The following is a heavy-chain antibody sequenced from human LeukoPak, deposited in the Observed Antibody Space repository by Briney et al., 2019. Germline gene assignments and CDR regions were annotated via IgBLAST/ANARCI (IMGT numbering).Heavy chain of an antibody. Sequence: ASVKVSCKASGYTFTGYYMHWVRQAPGQGLEWMGWTNPNSGGTNYAQKFQGRVTMTRDTSISTAYMELSRLRSDDTAVYYCARGADDIVVVVAATGAFDIWGQGTMVTVSS. D-gene: IGHD2-15*01. V-gene: IGHV1-2*02. J-gene: IGHJ3*02. CDR3: ARGADDIVVVVAATGAFDI. CDR1: GYTFTGYY. CDR2: TNPNSGGT.